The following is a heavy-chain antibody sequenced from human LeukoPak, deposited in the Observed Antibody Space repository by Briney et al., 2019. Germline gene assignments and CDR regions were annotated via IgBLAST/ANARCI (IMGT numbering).Heavy chain of an antibody. D-gene: IGHD6-13*01. CDR2: INAGNGNT. CDR1: GYTFTSYA. Sequence: ASVKVSCKASGYTFTSYAMHWVRQAPGQRLEWMGWINAGNGNTKYSQKFQGRVTITRDTSASTAYMELSSLRSEDTAVYYCARGPYSSSWYEVYYYYGTDVWGQGTTVTVSS. J-gene: IGHJ6*02. V-gene: IGHV1-3*01. CDR3: ARGPYSSSWYEVYYYYGTDV.